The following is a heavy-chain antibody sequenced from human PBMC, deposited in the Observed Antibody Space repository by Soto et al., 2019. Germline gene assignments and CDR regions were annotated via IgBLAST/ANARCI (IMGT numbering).Heavy chain of an antibody. D-gene: IGHD5-18*01. CDR3: ARCTRGYTYAL. CDR2: ISAYSGNT. V-gene: IGHV1-18*01. Sequence: QVQLVQSGAEVRMPGASVKVSCKASGYTFTTYDISWVRQAPGQGLEWMGWISAYSGNTNNAQKFQGRVTMTTDTSTRTAYMELRSLRSDDTAVYYCARCTRGYTYALWGQGTLVTVSS. CDR1: GYTFTTYD. J-gene: IGHJ4*02.